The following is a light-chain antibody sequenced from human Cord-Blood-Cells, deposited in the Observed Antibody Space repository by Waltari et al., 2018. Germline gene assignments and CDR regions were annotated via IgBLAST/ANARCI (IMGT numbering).Light chain of an antibody. CDR2: AAS. CDR1: QSISSY. V-gene: IGKV1-39*01. Sequence: DIQMTQSPSSLSASVGDRVTITCRASQSISSYLNWYQQKPRKAPKLLIYAASSLQSGVPSRFSGSGSGTDFTLTSSSLQPEDFATYYCQQSYSTPLTFGGGTKVEIK. CDR3: QQSYSTPLT. J-gene: IGKJ4*01.